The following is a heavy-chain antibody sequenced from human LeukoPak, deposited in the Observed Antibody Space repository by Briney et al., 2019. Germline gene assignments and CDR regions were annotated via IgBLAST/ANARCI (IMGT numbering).Heavy chain of an antibody. CDR1: GGSISSNDYY. CDR2: VYYSGST. D-gene: IGHD2-2*01. Sequence: SETLSLTCTVSGGSISSNDYYWGWSRQPPGKGLVWIGRVYYSGSTYYNPSLKSRVTISVDTSKNQFSLKLSSVTTADTAVYYCAISLGYCSSTSCFRWFDHWGQGTLVTVSS. V-gene: IGHV4-39*07. J-gene: IGHJ5*02. CDR3: AISLGYCSSTSCFRWFDH.